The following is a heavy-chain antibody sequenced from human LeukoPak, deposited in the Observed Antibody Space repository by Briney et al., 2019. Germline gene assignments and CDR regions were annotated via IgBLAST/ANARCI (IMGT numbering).Heavy chain of an antibody. D-gene: IGHD4-23*01. CDR2: IKQDGSAK. V-gene: IGHV3-7*05. CDR1: GFSFSSYW. J-gene: IGHJ4*02. CDR3: ASGNSMDY. Sequence: GGSLRLSCAASGFSFSSYWMYWVRQAPGKGLEWVANIKQDGSAKNYVDSVKGRFTISRDNAKNSLYQQMNSLRTEDTAVYYCASGNSMDYWGQGTLVTVSS.